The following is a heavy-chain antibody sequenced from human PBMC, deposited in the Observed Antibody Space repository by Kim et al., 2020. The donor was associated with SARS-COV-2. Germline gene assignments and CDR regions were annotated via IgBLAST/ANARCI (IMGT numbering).Heavy chain of an antibody. CDR1: GYTFTSYY. Sequence: ASVKVSCKASGYTFTSYYMHWVRQAPGQGLEWMGIINPSGGSTSYEQKFQGRVTMTRDTSTSTVYMELSSLRSEDTAVYYCARVEGNYYGSGSYYNWLIPGGMDVWGQGTTVTVSS. V-gene: IGHV1-46*01. CDR3: ARVEGNYYGSGSYYNWLIPGGMDV. CDR2: INPSGGST. D-gene: IGHD3-10*01. J-gene: IGHJ6*02.